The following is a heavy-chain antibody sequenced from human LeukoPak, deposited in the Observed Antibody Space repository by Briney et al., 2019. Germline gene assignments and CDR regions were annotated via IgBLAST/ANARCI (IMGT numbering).Heavy chain of an antibody. D-gene: IGHD5-18*01. Sequence: GASVKVSCKASGYTFTSYAISWVRQAPGQGLEWMGRIIPILGIANYAQKFQGRVTITADKSTSTAYMELSSLRSEDTAVYYCARDRSDTDPFDYWGQGTLVTVSP. CDR2: IIPILGIA. CDR3: ARDRSDTDPFDY. CDR1: GYTFTSYA. J-gene: IGHJ4*02. V-gene: IGHV1-69*04.